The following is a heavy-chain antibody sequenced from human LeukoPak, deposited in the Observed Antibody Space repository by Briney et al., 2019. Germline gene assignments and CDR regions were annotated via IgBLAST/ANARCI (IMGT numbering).Heavy chain of an antibody. V-gene: IGHV1-8*03. CDR1: GYTFTSYD. J-gene: IGHJ4*02. D-gene: IGHD6-13*01. CDR3: ARGSTTIAAAGNFDY. Sequence: ASVKVSCKASGYTFTSYDINWVRQATGQGLEWMGWMNPNSGNTGYAQKFQGRVTITRNTSISAAYMELSSLRSEDTAVYYCARGSTTIAAAGNFDYWGQGTLVTVSS. CDR2: MNPNSGNT.